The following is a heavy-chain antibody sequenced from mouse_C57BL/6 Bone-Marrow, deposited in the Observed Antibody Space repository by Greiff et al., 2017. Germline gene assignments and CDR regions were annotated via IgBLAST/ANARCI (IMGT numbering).Heavy chain of an antibody. CDR3: GRYSNGDYFDY. J-gene: IGHJ2*01. V-gene: IGHV1-50*01. Sequence: QVQLQQSGAELVKPGASVKLSCKASGYTFTSYWMQWVKQRPGQGLEWIGEIDPCDSYTNYNQKFKGKATLTVDTSSSTAYMQLSSLTSEDSAVYYCGRYSNGDYFDYWGQGTTLTVAS. CDR2: IDPCDSYT. CDR1: GYTFTSYW. D-gene: IGHD2-5*01.